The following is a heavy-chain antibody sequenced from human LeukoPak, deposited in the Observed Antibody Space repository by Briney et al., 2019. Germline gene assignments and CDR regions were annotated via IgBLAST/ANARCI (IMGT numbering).Heavy chain of an antibody. CDR2: INPNSGGT. J-gene: IGHJ5*02. V-gene: IGHV1-2*02. Sequence: ASVKVSCKASGYTFTGYYMHWVRPAPGQGLEWMGWINPNSGGTNYAQKFQGRVTMTRDTSISTAYMELSRLGSDDTAVYYCARRGKGAINWFDPWGQGTLVTVSS. CDR3: ARRGKGAINWFDP. D-gene: IGHD2-2*01. CDR1: GYTFTGYY.